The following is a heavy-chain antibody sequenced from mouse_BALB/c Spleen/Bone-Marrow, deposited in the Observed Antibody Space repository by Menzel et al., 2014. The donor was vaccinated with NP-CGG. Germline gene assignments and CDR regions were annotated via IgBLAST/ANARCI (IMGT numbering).Heavy chain of an antibody. J-gene: IGHJ3*01. CDR2: INSNGGST. CDR3: TRGLDYGNYGPGFAY. D-gene: IGHD2-1*01. CDR1: GFTFGWFG. V-gene: IGHV5-6-3*01. Sequence: EVKLMESGGGLVQPGGSLKLSCAASGFTFGWFGMSWVRQTPDKRLELVATINSNGGSTYYPDSVKGRFTISRDNAKNTLYLQMSSLKSEDTAMYYCTRGLDYGNYGPGFAYWGQGTLVTVSA.